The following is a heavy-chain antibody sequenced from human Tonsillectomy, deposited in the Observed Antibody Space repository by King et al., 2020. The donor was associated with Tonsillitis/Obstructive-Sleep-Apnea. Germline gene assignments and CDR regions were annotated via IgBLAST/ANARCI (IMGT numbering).Heavy chain of an antibody. V-gene: IGHV3-64D*06. CDR3: VKGSCIITSCPNNNSYYMDV. J-gene: IGHJ6*03. D-gene: IGHD2-2*01. CDR2: ISSNGGST. Sequence: VQLVESGGGLVQPGGSLRLSCSASGFTFSSYAMHWVRQAPGKGLEYVSAISSNGGSTYYADSVKGRFTISRDNSKNTLYLQMSSLRAEDTAVYYCVKGSCIITSCPNNNSYYMDVWGKGTPVTV. CDR1: GFTFSSYA.